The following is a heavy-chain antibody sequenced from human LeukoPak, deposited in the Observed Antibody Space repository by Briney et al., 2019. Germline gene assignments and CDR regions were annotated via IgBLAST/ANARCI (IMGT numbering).Heavy chain of an antibody. CDR1: GFTFSSYG. J-gene: IGHJ4*02. CDR2: ISYDGSNK. Sequence: GGSLRLSCAASGFTFSSYGMHWVRQAPGKGLEWVAVISYDGSNKYYADSVKGRFTISRDNAKNSLYLQMNSLRVEDTAMYYCTGGGGGDGSGWSTTDYWGQGTLVTVSS. CDR3: TGGGGGDGSGWSTTDY. V-gene: IGHV3-30*03. D-gene: IGHD6-19*01.